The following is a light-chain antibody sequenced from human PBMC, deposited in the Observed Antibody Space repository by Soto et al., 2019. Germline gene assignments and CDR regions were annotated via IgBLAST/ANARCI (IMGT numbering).Light chain of an antibody. J-gene: IGLJ2*01. CDR2: EGS. CDR3: CSYAGSSTHVV. Sequence: QSVLTQPASVSGSPGQSITISCTGTSSDVGSYNLVSWYQQHPGKAPKLMIYEGSKRPSGVSNRFSGSKSGNTASLTISGLQAEDEADYYGCSYAGSSTHVVFGGGTKVTVL. V-gene: IGLV2-23*01. CDR1: SSDVGSYNL.